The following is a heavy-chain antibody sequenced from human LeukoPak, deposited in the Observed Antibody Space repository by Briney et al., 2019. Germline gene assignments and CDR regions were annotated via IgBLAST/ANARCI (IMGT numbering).Heavy chain of an antibody. CDR2: IYYSGST. Sequence: SETLSLTCTVSGGSISSYYWSWIRQPPGKGLEWIGYIYYSGSTNYNPSLKSRVTISVDTSKNQFSLKLSSVTAADTAVYYCARGSVRGVIRSALDPWGQGTLVTVPS. CDR1: GGSISSYY. CDR3: ARGSVRGVIRSALDP. D-gene: IGHD3-10*01. J-gene: IGHJ5*02. V-gene: IGHV4-59*01.